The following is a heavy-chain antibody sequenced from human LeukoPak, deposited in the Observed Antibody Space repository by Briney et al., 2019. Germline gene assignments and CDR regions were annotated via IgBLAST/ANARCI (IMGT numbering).Heavy chain of an antibody. CDR3: ARVAGRRIADALDF. CDR2: INWNGGST. Sequence: PGGSLRLSCAASGFTFDDYGMTWVRQAPGKGLEWVSGINWNGGSTGYADSVKGRFTISRDNAKNSLYLQMNSLRAEDTALYYCARVAGRRIADALDFWGQGTMVTVSS. CDR1: GFTFDDYG. D-gene: IGHD2/OR15-2a*01. J-gene: IGHJ3*01. V-gene: IGHV3-20*04.